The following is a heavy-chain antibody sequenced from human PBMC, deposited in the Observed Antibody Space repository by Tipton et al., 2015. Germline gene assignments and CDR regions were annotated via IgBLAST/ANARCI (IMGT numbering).Heavy chain of an antibody. Sequence: SLRLSCTASGFTFSSCAMSWVRQAPGKGLEWVSSISGGGGSTFYPDSVKGRFTISRDNAKNTLYLHMNSLRAEDTAVYYCARGATARFDYWGQGALVTVSP. J-gene: IGHJ4*02. CDR2: ISGGGGST. D-gene: IGHD6-6*01. V-gene: IGHV3-23*01. CDR3: ARGATARFDY. CDR1: GFTFSSCA.